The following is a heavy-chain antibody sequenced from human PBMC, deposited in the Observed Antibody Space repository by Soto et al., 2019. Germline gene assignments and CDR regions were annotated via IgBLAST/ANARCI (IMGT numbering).Heavy chain of an antibody. D-gene: IGHD2-15*01. CDR3: ARPSRVVAVTVRDVNSDY. CDR2: MNPNSGNT. V-gene: IGHV1-8*01. CDR1: GYTFTSYD. Sequence: ASVKVSCKASGYTFTSYDINWVRQATGQGLEWMGWMNPNSGNTGYAQKFQGRVTMTRNTSISTAYMELSSLRSEDTAVYYCARPSRVVAVTVRDVNSDYWGQGTLVTVSS. J-gene: IGHJ4*02.